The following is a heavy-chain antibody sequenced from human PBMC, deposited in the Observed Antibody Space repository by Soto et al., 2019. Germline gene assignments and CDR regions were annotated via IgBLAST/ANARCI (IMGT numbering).Heavy chain of an antibody. V-gene: IGHV4-39*07. Sequence: SETLSLTCTVSGGSISSGGYYWSWIRQPPGKGLEWIGEINHSGSTNYNPSLKSRVTISVDTSKNQFSLKLSSVTAADTAVYYCARYVLLWFGELPNYYGMDVWGQETTVTVSS. CDR3: ARYVLLWFGELPNYYGMDV. CDR2: INHSGST. D-gene: IGHD3-10*01. CDR1: GGSISSGGYY. J-gene: IGHJ6*02.